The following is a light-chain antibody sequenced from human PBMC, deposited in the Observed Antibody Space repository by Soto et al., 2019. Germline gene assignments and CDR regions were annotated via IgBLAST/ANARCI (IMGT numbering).Light chain of an antibody. V-gene: IGLV2-14*01. CDR1: SXDVGGYIY. Sequence: QSALTQPASVSGSPGQSITISCTGTSXDVGGYIYVSWYQQHPGKAPKLMIYEVSNRPSGVSNRFSGSKSGNTASLTISGLQAEDEADYYCSSYSRSSFYVFGTGTKVTFL. CDR2: EVS. CDR3: SSYSRSSFYV. J-gene: IGLJ1*01.